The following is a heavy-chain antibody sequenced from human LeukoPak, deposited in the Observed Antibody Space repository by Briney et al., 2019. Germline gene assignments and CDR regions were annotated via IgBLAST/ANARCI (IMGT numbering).Heavy chain of an antibody. Sequence: SGPTLVKPTQTLTLTCTFSGFSLSTVGVGVGWIRQPPGKALEWLALIYWDDDKRYSPSLKTRLTITKDTSKNQVVLTMTNVDPVDTATYYCAHTPPGRTQLWLRYFRHWGQGTLVTVSS. J-gene: IGHJ1*01. V-gene: IGHV2-5*02. CDR2: IYWDDDK. CDR1: GFSLSTVGVG. D-gene: IGHD5-18*01. CDR3: AHTPPGRTQLWLRYFRH.